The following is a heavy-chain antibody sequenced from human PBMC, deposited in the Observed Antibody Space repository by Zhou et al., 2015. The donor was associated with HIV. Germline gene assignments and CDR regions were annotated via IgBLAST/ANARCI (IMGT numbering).Heavy chain of an antibody. CDR3: ARDRGDGYNFGAFDI. J-gene: IGHJ3*02. CDR1: GDNFRTDA. V-gene: IGHV1-69*10. Sequence: QVQLVQSGPEVKEPGSSVRVSCKVPGDNFRTDAISWVRQVPGEGLEWMGGIVPVIGRAKIFDTKSFQGRVTITRDTSASTAYMELSSLRSEDTAVYYCARDRGDGYNFGAFDIWGQGTMVTVSS. D-gene: IGHD5-24*01. CDR2: IVPVIGRA.